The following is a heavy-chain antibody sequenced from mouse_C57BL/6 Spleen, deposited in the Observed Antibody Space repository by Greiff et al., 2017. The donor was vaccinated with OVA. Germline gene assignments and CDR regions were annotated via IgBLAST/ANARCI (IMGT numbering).Heavy chain of an antibody. J-gene: IGHJ2*01. D-gene: IGHD2-3*01. V-gene: IGHV14-4*01. Sequence: VQLKESGAELVRPGASVKLSCTASGFNIKDDYMHWVKQRPEQGLEWIGWIDPENGDTEYASKFQGKAPLTADTSSNTAYLQLSSLTSEDTAVYYCTTRIYDGYYDYWGQGTTLTVSS. CDR3: TTRIYDGYYDY. CDR2: IDPENGDT. CDR1: GFNIKDDY.